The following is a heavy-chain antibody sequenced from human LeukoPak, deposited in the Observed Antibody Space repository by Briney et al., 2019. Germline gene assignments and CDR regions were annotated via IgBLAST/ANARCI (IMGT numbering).Heavy chain of an antibody. V-gene: IGHV1-2*02. D-gene: IGHD6-6*01. Sequence: ASVKVSCKASGYTFTDYYMHWVRQAPGQGLEWMGWINPNSGGTNYAQKFQGRVTMTRDTSISTAYMELSRLRSDDTAVYYCARGYSSSSPNDYWGQGTLVTVSS. CDR3: ARGYSSSSPNDY. CDR2: INPNSGGT. CDR1: GYTFTDYY. J-gene: IGHJ4*02.